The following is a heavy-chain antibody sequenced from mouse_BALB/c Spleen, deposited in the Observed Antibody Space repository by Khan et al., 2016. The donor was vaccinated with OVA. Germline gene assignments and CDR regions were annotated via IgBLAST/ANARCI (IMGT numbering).Heavy chain of an antibody. D-gene: IGHD2-2*01. CDR3: TRPGFVASFAY. CDR1: GYSFTTYY. V-gene: IGHV1S135*01. Sequence: VQLKESGPELMKPGASVKISCKASGYSFTTYYIHWVMQSHGTSLEWIGYFEPFSGSTTYNQKFKGKATLTVDKSSSPAYIHLSNLTSEDSAVYYCTRPGFVASFAYWGQGTLVTVSA. J-gene: IGHJ3*01. CDR2: FEPFSGST.